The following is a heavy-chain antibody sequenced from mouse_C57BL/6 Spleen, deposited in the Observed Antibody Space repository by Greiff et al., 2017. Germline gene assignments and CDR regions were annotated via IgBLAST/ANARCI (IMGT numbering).Heavy chain of an antibody. Sequence: QVQLQQSGPELVKPGASVKISCKASGFAFSGSWMNWVRQRPGKGLEWIGWIYPGDGDTNYTGKFKGQATLTADKSSSTAYMQLSSLTSEDSAVSFCARRGWGGGAYWGQGTPLTVSS. J-gene: IGHJ2*01. CDR3: ARRGWGGGAY. CDR1: GFAFSGSW. V-gene: IGHV1-82*01. CDR2: IYPGDGDT.